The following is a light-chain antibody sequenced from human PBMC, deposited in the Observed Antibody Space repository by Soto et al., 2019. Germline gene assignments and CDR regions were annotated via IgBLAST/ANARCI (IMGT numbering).Light chain of an antibody. CDR3: CSYGTISTSVV. CDR2: EGT. J-gene: IGLJ3*02. Sequence: QSALTQPASVSGSPGQSITISCTGTSSDIGDYNLVSWYQQEPGKAPRLIIYEGTNRPSGVSDRFSASKSGNTASLTISGLQAEDEADYYCCSYGTISTSVVFGGGTKLTVL. V-gene: IGLV2-23*01. CDR1: SSDIGDYNL.